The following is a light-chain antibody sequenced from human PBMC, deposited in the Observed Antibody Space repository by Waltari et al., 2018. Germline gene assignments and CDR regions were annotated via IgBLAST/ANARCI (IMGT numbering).Light chain of an antibody. V-gene: IGKV1-33*01. CDR1: QDIRNY. Sequence: DIQMTQSPSSLSASVGDRVTITCQASQDIRNYLVWYQQKPGKAPDLLIFDASDLEIGVPSRFSGSGSGTHFTFTISSLQPEDFATYYCQQYDNLPLTFGGGTKVEIK. CDR3: QQYDNLPLT. CDR2: DAS. J-gene: IGKJ4*01.